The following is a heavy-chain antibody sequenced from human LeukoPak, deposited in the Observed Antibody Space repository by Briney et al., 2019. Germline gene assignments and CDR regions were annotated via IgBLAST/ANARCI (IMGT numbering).Heavy chain of an antibody. CDR1: GGSISSGDYY. CDR3: ARAYKKQWLVSN. V-gene: IGHV4-30-4*08. D-gene: IGHD6-19*01. J-gene: IGHJ4*02. Sequence: SQTLSLTCTVSGGSISSGDYYWSWIRQPPGKGLEWIGYIYYSGSTYYNPSLKSRVTVSVDTSKNQFSLKLSSVTAADTAVYYCARAYKKQWLVSNWGQGTLVTVSS. CDR2: IYYSGST.